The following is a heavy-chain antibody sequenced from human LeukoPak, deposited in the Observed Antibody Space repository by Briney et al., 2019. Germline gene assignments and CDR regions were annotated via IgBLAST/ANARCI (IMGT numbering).Heavy chain of an antibody. CDR2: IYYSGST. V-gene: IGHV4-61*05. CDR1: GGSISSSSYY. D-gene: IGHD2-2*01. Sequence: PSETLSLTCTVSGGSISSSSYYWGWIRQPPGKGLEWIGYIYYSGSTNYNPSPKSRVTISVDTSKNQFSLKLSSVTAADTAVYYCGICSTSGYYYYMDVWGKGTTVTVSS. CDR3: GICSTSGYYYYMDV. J-gene: IGHJ6*03.